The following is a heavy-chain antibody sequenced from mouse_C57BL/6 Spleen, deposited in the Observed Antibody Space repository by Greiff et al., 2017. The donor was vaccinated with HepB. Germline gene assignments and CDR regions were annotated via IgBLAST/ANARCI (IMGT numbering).Heavy chain of an antibody. J-gene: IGHJ3*01. CDR2: IDPETGGT. V-gene: IGHV1-15*01. CDR3: TRDEGIYYGNYVGAY. D-gene: IGHD2-1*01. CDR1: GYTFTDYE. Sequence: VQLQQSGAELVRPGASVTLSCKASGYTFTDYEMHWVKQTPVHGLEWIGAIDPETGGTAYNQKFKGKAILTADKSSSTAYMELRSLTAEASAVYYCTRDEGIYYGNYVGAYWGQGTLVTVSA.